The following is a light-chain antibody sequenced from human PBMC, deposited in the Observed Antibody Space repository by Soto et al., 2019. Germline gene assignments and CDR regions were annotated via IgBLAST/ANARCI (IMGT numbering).Light chain of an antibody. CDR3: QQYGSAPLT. J-gene: IGKJ5*01. CDR1: QSVSNNY. Sequence: EIVLTQSPGTLSLSPGERATLSCRASQSVSNNYLAWYRQKPGQAPRLLISAASSRATAIPDRFSGSGSGTDFTLTISRLEPEDFAVYFCQQYGSAPLTFGQGTRLEIE. V-gene: IGKV3-20*01. CDR2: AAS.